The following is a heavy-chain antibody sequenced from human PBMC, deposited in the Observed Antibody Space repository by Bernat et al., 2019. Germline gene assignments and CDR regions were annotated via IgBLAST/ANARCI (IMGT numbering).Heavy chain of an antibody. J-gene: IGHJ5*02. Sequence: QVQLQESGPGLVKPSETLSLTCTVSGGSISSYYWSWIRQPSGKGLEWIGYIYYSGSTNYNPSLKGRVTISVGRGRGRWCMKLSAMATADAAVYCCEKGGEVCSSTSCYAGWFDPWGQGTLVTVSS. CDR2: IYYSGST. CDR1: GGSISSYY. CDR3: EKGGEVCSSTSCYAGWFDP. D-gene: IGHD2-2*01. V-gene: IGHV4-59*01.